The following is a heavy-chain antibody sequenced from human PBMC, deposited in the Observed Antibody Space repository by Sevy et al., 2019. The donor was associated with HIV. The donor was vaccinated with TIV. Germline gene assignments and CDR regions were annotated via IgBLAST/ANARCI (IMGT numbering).Heavy chain of an antibody. V-gene: IGHV3-15*01. CDR1: GFTFSNAW. Sequence: GGSLRLSCAASGFTFSNAWMSWVRQAPGKGLEWVGRIKSKTDGGTTDYAAPVKGRFTISRDDSKNTPYLQMNSLKTGEPALYYRRLSFGSFDLWGQGNPGNVS. CDR2: IKSKTDGGTT. J-gene: IGHJ4*02. D-gene: IGHD5-18*01. CDR3: RLSFGSFDL.